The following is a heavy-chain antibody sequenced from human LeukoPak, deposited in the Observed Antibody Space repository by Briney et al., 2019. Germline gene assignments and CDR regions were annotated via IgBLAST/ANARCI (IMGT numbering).Heavy chain of an antibody. J-gene: IGHJ4*02. CDR1: GGSFSGYY. Sequence: ETLSLTCAVYGGSFSGYYWSWIRQPPGKGLEGIGYIYYSGSTNYNPSLKSRVTISVDTSKNQFSLKLSSVTAADTAVYYCARGGSGYDSAVYFDYWGQGTLVTVSS. CDR2: IYYSGST. V-gene: IGHV4-59*01. CDR3: ARGGSGYDSAVYFDY. D-gene: IGHD5-12*01.